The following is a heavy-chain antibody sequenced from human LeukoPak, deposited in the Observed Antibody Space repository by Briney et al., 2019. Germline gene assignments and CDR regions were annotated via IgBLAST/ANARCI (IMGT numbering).Heavy chain of an antibody. CDR2: IYYSGST. J-gene: IGHJ4*02. CDR1: GGSISSGGYY. CDR3: ARAYDGNPLWFDY. Sequence: KPSQTLSLTCTVSGGSISSGGYYWSWIRQHPGKGLEWIGYIYYSGSTYYNPSLKSRVTMSVDTSKNQFSLKLSSMTAADTAMYYCARAYDGNPLWFDYWGQGTLVTVSS. V-gene: IGHV4-31*03. D-gene: IGHD4-23*01.